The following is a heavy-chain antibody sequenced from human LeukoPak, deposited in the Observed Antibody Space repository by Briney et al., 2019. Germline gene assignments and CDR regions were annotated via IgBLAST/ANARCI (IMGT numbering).Heavy chain of an antibody. D-gene: IGHD6-19*01. CDR1: GFTFSSYS. J-gene: IGHJ4*02. V-gene: IGHV3-21*01. Sequence: SGGSLRLSCAASGFTFSSYSMNWVRQAPGKGLEWVSSISSSSSYIYYADSVKGRFTISRDNAKNSLYLQMNSLRAEDTAVYYCARDILYWSQKQFFDYWGQGTLVTVSS. CDR3: ARDILYWSQKQFFDY. CDR2: ISSSSSYI.